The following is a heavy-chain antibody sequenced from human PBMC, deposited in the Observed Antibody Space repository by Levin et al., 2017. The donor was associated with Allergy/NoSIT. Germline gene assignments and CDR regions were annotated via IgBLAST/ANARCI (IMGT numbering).Heavy chain of an antibody. CDR1: GFTFSSYS. D-gene: IGHD5-12*01. V-gene: IGHV3-48*01. CDR2: ISSSSSTI. CDR3: ARRRGGLRLKYWYFDL. Sequence: GGSLRLSCAASGFTFSSYSMNWVRQAPGKGLEWVSYISSSSSTIYYADSVKGRFTISRDNAKNSLYLQMNSLRAEETAVYYCARRRGGLRLKYWYFDLWGRGTLVTVSS. J-gene: IGHJ2*01.